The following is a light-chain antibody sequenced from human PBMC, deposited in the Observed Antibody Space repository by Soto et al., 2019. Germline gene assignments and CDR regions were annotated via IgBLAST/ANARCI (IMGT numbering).Light chain of an antibody. Sequence: QSVLTKPPSVYAAPGQKVTISCFGSSSNIGNNYVSWYQQLPGTAPKLLIYDNNKRPSGIPDRFSGSKSGTSATLGITGLQTGDEADYYCGTWDSSLSANWVFGGGTKVTVL. V-gene: IGLV1-51*01. CDR3: GTWDSSLSANWV. CDR2: DNN. CDR1: SSNIGNNY. J-gene: IGLJ3*02.